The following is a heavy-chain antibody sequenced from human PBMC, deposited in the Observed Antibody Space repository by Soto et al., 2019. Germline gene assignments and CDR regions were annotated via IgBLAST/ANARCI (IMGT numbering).Heavy chain of an antibody. CDR2: IYYSGST. CDR1: GGSISTFL. J-gene: IGHJ4*02. D-gene: IGHD2-21*01. V-gene: IGHV4-59*01. CDR3: ARRWGGTSDY. Sequence: PSETLSLSCTVTGGSISTFLWNWIRQPPGKGLEWIGSIYYSGSTNYNPSLNSRVTISVDTSKNQFSLKLNSVTAADTAVYYCARRWGGTSDYWGQGTLVTVSS.